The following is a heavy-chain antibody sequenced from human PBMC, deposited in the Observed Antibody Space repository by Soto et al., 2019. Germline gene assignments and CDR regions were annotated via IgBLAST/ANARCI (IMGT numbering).Heavy chain of an antibody. Sequence: QVQLVQSGAEVKKPGASVKVSCKASGYTFTGYYMHWVRQAPGQGLEWMGWINPNSGGTNYAQKFQGWVTMTRDTSISTAYMELSRLRSDDTAVYYCAREGDRSSTSCYTGFGYWGQGTLVTVSS. CDR1: GYTFTGYY. D-gene: IGHD2-2*02. CDR2: INPNSGGT. V-gene: IGHV1-2*04. CDR3: AREGDRSSTSCYTGFGY. J-gene: IGHJ4*02.